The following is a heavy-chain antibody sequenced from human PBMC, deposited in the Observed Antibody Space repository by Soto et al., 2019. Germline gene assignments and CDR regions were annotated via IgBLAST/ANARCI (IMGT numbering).Heavy chain of an antibody. V-gene: IGHV1-18*01. D-gene: IGHD3-3*01. Sequence: QVQLVQSGAEVKKPGASVKVSCKASGYTFTSYGISWVRQAPGQGLEWMGWISAYKGNANYAQKIQDRVTMTTDTVTSAAYMELGSLGSDDTAVYYCARVRQDDFWSSYSRYYYYYMDVWGKGTTVTVSS. J-gene: IGHJ6*03. CDR3: ARVRQDDFWSSYSRYYYYYMDV. CDR2: ISAYKGNA. CDR1: GYTFTSYG.